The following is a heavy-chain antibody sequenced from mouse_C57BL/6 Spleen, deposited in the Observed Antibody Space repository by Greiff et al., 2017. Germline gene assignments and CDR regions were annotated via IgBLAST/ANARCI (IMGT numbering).Heavy chain of an antibody. D-gene: IGHD2-3*01. Sequence: VQLQQSGPELVKPGASVKMSCKASGYTFTDYNMHWVKQSHGKSLEWIGYINPNNGGTSYNQKFKGKATLTVNKSSSTAYMELRSLTSEDSAVYYCARNGYDGYYVGYWGQGTTLTVSS. CDR3: ARNGYDGYYVGY. CDR2: INPNNGGT. V-gene: IGHV1-22*01. CDR1: GYTFTDYN. J-gene: IGHJ2*01.